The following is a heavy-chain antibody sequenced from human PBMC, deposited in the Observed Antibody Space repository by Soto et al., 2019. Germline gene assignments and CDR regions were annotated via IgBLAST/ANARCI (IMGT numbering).Heavy chain of an antibody. CDR3: AREGLDTAGFVDV. CDR2: IEGDGSST. Sequence: GGSLRLSCAASGFTFSSYGMHWVRQAPGKGLEWVSRIEGDGSSTTSADYVKGRFTVSRDDARNTLYLQMSSLRADDTAIYYCAREGLDTAGFVDVWGQGTMVTVSS. J-gene: IGHJ3*01. CDR1: GFTFSSYG. V-gene: IGHV3-74*01. D-gene: IGHD6-13*01.